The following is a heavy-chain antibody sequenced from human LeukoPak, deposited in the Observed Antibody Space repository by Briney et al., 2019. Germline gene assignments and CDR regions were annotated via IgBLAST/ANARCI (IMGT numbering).Heavy chain of an antibody. Sequence: PGGSLRLSCAASGFTFSSYTMNWVRQAPGKGLEWVSVIYSGGSTYYADSVKGRFTISRDNSKNTLYLQMNSLRAEDTAVYYCATHLLVSGPYYFDYWGQGTLVTVSS. CDR3: ATHLLVSGPYYFDY. V-gene: IGHV3-66*04. D-gene: IGHD3-9*01. CDR1: GFTFSSYT. J-gene: IGHJ4*02. CDR2: IYSGGST.